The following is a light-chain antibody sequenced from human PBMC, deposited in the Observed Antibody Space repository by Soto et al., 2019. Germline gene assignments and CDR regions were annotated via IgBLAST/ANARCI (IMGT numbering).Light chain of an antibody. J-gene: IGKJ1*01. V-gene: IGKV1-5*03. CDR2: KAS. CDR3: QHYNSYSEA. Sequence: DIQMTQSPSTLSGSVGDRVTITCRASQTISSWLAWYQQKPGKAPKLLIYKASTLKSGVASRFSGSGSGTEFTLTISILQPDDFATYYCQHYNSYSEACGQGTKVELK. CDR1: QTISSW.